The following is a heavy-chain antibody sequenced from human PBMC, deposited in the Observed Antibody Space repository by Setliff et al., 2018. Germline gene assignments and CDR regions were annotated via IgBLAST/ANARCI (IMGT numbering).Heavy chain of an antibody. CDR1: GGTFSNYG. Sequence: SVKVSCKASGGTFSNYGISWVRQAPGQGLEWMGGTIPKSRTTNYARKFQGRVTIITDEATSTAYMQLSRLRSDDTAVYYCAREGVDTRSCTDYRYYMDVWGKGTTVTVSS. D-gene: IGHD5-18*01. V-gene: IGHV1-69*05. CDR2: TIPKSRTT. J-gene: IGHJ6*03. CDR3: AREGVDTRSCTDYRYYMDV.